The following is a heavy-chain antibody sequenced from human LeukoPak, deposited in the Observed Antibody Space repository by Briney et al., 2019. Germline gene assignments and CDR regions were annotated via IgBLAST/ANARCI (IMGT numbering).Heavy chain of an antibody. Sequence: KASETLSLTCAVYGGSFSGYYWSWICQPPGKGLEWIGEINHSGSTNYNPSLKSRVTISVDTSKDQFSLKLSSVTAADTAVYYCARARPRPYCSGGSCYRGDYFDYWGQGTLVTVSS. V-gene: IGHV4-34*01. D-gene: IGHD2-15*01. J-gene: IGHJ4*02. CDR2: INHSGST. CDR1: GGSFSGYY. CDR3: ARARPRPYCSGGSCYRGDYFDY.